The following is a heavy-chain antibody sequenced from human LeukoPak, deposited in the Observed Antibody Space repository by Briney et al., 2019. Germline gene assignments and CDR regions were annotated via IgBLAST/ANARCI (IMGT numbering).Heavy chain of an antibody. D-gene: IGHD3-10*01. V-gene: IGHV3-21*01. CDR1: GFTFSSYS. CDR2: ISSSSSYI. Sequence: GGSLRLSCAASGFTFSSYSMNWVSQDPGKGLEWVSSISSSSSYIYYTDSLKGRFTISRDNAKNSLYLQMNSLRAEDTAVYYCAGGAVRGVISVWFDPWGQGTLVTVSS. J-gene: IGHJ5*02. CDR3: AGGAVRGVISVWFDP.